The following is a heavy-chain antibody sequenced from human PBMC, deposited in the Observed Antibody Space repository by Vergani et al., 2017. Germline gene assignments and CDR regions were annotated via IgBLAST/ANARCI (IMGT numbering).Heavy chain of an antibody. CDR3: ARETLSTSYYMDV. V-gene: IGHV3-9*01. CDR2: INWNSDTI. J-gene: IGHJ6*03. CDR1: GFNFGGYA. D-gene: IGHD2-2*01. Sequence: EVQMVESGGGLVQPGRSLRLSCAASGFNFGGYAMHWVRQVPGKGLEWVSGINWNSDTIDYADSVKGRFSISRDNAKNSLFLQMDSLRPEDTALYYCARETLSTSYYMDVWGKGTTVTVSS.